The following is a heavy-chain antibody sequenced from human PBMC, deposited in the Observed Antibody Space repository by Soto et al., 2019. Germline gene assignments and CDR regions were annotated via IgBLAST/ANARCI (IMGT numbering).Heavy chain of an antibody. V-gene: IGHV5-10-1*01. CDR3: ARTIAPSDYYFDY. D-gene: IGHD2-21*01. J-gene: IGHJ4*02. CDR2: IDPIDSYT. Sequence: GASLKISCKGSGYSVTSYWISWVRQMPGKGLEWMGRIDPIDSYTNFSPSFQGHITISADKSISTAYLQWSSLKASDTAMYYCARTIAPSDYYFDYWGQGTLVTVSS. CDR1: GYSVTSYW.